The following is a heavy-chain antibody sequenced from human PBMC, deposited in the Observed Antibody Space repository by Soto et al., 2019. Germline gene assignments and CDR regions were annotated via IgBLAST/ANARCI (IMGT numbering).Heavy chain of an antibody. D-gene: IGHD4-17*01. CDR2: IYPGDSDT. Sequence: GESLKISCKGSGYSFTSYWIGWVRQMPGKGLEWMGIIYPGDSDTRYSPSFQGQVTISADKSISTAYLQWSSLKASDTAMYYCARHDDYGDYGPPYYYYGMDVWGQGTTVTVSS. V-gene: IGHV5-51*01. CDR1: GYSFTSYW. J-gene: IGHJ6*02. CDR3: ARHDDYGDYGPPYYYYGMDV.